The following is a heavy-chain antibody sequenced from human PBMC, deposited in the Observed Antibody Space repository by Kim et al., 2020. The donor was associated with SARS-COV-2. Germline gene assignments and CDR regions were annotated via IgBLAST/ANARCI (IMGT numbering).Heavy chain of an antibody. CDR3: ASLVGAGNFDY. V-gene: IGHV4-39*01. J-gene: IGHJ4*02. CDR1: GGSISSSSYY. Sequence: SETLSLTCTVSGGSISSSSYYWGWIRQPPGKGLEWIGSIYYSGSTYYNPSLKSRVTISVDTSKNQFSLKLSSVTAADTAVYYCASLVGAGNFDYWGQGTLVTVSS. D-gene: IGHD1-26*01. CDR2: IYYSGST.